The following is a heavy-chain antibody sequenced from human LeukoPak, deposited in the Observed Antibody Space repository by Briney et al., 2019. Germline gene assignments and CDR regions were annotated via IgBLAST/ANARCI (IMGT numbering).Heavy chain of an antibody. J-gene: IGHJ3*02. CDR1: GFTFSSYG. CDR2: IRYDGINK. Sequence: PGGSLRLSCAASGFTFSSYGMSWVRQAPGKGLEWVAFIRYDGINKYYADSVKGRFTISRDSFKNTLYLQMNSLRPEDTAGYYGSKEGDYYGSGGFPNGFDIWGQGRRPTVSS. D-gene: IGHD3-10*01. CDR3: SKEGDYYGSGGFPNGFDI. V-gene: IGHV3-30*02.